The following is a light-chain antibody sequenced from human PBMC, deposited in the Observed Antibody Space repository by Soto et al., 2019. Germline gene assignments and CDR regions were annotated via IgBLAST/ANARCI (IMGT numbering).Light chain of an antibody. V-gene: IGKV3-20*01. CDR2: GGS. CDR1: QNIRGNE. CDR3: QDYGTSHPWT. J-gene: IGKJ1*01. Sequence: EVVLTQSPATLSVSPGERATLSCRASQNIRGNELAWYRQKRGQAPRLLIYGGSSRAEGIPDRFSGRGTGTNFTLTISRLEPEDSAVYYCQDYGTSHPWTFGQGTKLEIK.